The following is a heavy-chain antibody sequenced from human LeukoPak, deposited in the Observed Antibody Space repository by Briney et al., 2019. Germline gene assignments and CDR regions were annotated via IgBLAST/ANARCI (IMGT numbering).Heavy chain of an antibody. CDR1: GFTFSSYW. CDR2: IKQDGSEK. CDR3: ARVGKSPTYGYYYYYYMDV. J-gene: IGHJ6*03. D-gene: IGHD4-17*01. V-gene: IGHV3-7*04. Sequence: PGGSLRLSCAASGFTFSSYWMSWVRQAPGKGLEWVANIKQDGSEKYYVDSVKGRFTISRDNAKNSLYLQMNSLRAEDTAVYYCARVGKSPTYGYYYYYYMDVWGKGTTVTVSS.